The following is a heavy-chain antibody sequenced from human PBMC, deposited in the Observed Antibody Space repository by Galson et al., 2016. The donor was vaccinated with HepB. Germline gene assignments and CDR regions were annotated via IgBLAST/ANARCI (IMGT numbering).Heavy chain of an antibody. Sequence: SLRLSCAASGFNFDDYAMHWVRQAPGKGLEWVSGISWNRGSLGYADSVKGRFTISRDNAKNSLYLQMNSLRIEDTALYYCAKDCRQNGFLEWLPDGNYYYGMDVWGKGIPVTVSS. D-gene: IGHD3-3*01. CDR3: AKDCRQNGFLEWLPDGNYYYGMDV. J-gene: IGHJ6*04. V-gene: IGHV3-9*01. CDR1: GFNFDDYA. CDR2: ISWNRGSL.